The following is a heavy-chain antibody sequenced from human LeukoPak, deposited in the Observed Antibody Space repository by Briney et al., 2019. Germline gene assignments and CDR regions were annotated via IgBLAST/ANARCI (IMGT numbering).Heavy chain of an antibody. J-gene: IGHJ4*02. CDR2: IYTGGTT. Sequence: PGGSLRLSCAASGFTVSSNSMSWVRQAPGKGLVWVSVIYTGGTTYYADSVKGRFTISRDNSKNTLYLQMNSLRAEDTAVYYCARDVAAPGGVYFEYWGQGTLVTVSS. CDR1: GFTVSSNS. D-gene: IGHD3-16*01. CDR3: ARDVAAPGGVYFEY. V-gene: IGHV3-66*01.